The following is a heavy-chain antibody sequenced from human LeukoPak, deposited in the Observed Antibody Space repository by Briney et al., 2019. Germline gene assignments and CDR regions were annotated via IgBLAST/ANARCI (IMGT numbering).Heavy chain of an antibody. CDR1: GFTLSSHS. Sequence: GESLRLSCAASGFTLSSHSMNWVRQAPGKGLEWVSYISSSSSTIYYADSVKGRFTISRDNAKNSLYLQMNSLRAEDTAVYYCARDPSADHYYYGSGSYKSWFDPWGQGTLVTVSS. CDR2: ISSSSSTI. CDR3: ARDPSADHYYYGSGSYKSWFDP. J-gene: IGHJ5*02. D-gene: IGHD3-10*01. V-gene: IGHV3-48*01.